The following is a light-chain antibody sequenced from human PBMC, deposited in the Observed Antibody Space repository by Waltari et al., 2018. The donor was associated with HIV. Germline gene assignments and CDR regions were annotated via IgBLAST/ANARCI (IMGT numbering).Light chain of an antibody. CDR2: RNH. V-gene: IGLV1-47*01. CDR3: TTWGGSLSGPV. CDR1: RSNIGSTY. Sequence: QSVLTQPPSVSGTPGQRVTISCSGSRSNIGSTYVYCYQQLPGTAPKLLIYRNHQRPPGVPDRCAGSKAGTSASLAISGLRSEDEGDYHCTTWGGSLSGPVCGGGTKVTVL. J-gene: IGLJ3*02.